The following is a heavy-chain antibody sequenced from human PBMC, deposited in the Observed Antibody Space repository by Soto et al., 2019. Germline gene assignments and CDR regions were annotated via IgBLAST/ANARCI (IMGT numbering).Heavy chain of an antibody. V-gene: IGHV1-8*01. CDR2: MNPNSGNT. J-gene: IGHJ5*02. Sequence: QVQLVQSGAEVKKPGASVKVSCKASGYTFTSFDINWVRQATGQGLEWVGWMNPNSGNTGYAQKFQGRVTMTRNTSXNTADMELSSLRSEDTAVYHCARGPIYGSGSYLSDPWGQGTLVTVSS. D-gene: IGHD3-10*01. CDR3: ARGPIYGSGSYLSDP. CDR1: GYTFTSFD.